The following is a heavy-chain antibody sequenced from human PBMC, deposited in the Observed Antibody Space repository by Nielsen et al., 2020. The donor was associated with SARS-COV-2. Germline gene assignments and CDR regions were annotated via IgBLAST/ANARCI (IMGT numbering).Heavy chain of an antibody. D-gene: IGHD6-13*01. CDR1: GFTFSSYS. CDR2: ISSSSTI. Sequence: GESLKISCAASGFTFSSYSMNWVRQAPGKGLEWVSYISSSSTIYYADSVKGRFTISRDNAKNTLYLQMNSLRAEDTAVYYCARDAPQYSSTSGYGMDVWGQGTTVTVSS. J-gene: IGHJ6*02. V-gene: IGHV3-48*01. CDR3: ARDAPQYSSTSGYGMDV.